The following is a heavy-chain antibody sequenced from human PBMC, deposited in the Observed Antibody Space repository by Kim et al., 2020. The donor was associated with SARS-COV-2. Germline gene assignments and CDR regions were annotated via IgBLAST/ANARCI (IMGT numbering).Heavy chain of an antibody. J-gene: IGHJ6*02. CDR1: GFTFSSYG. CDR2: ISYDGSNK. CDR3: AKAKKYCSSTSCFYYYYGMDV. Sequence: GGSLRLSCAASGFTFSSYGMHWVRQAPGKGLEWVAVISYDGSNKYYVDSVKGRFTISRDNSKNTLYLQMNSLRAEDTAVYYCAKAKKYCSSTSCFYYYYGMDVWGQGTTVTVSS. D-gene: IGHD2-2*01. V-gene: IGHV3-30*18.